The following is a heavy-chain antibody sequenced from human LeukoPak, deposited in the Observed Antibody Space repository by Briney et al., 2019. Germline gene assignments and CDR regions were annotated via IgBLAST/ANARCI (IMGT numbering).Heavy chain of an antibody. CDR2: INWNGGST. V-gene: IGHV3-20*04. D-gene: IGHD2-2*01. CDR1: GFTFSSYA. CDR3: ARVSVGSFSTSHSMDV. J-gene: IGHJ6*04. Sequence: PGGSLRLSCAASGFTFSSYAMSWVRQAPGKGLEWVSGINWNGGSTVYADSVKGRFTISRDNAKNSLYLQMNSLRAEDTALYYCARVSVGSFSTSHSMDVWGKGTTVTVSS.